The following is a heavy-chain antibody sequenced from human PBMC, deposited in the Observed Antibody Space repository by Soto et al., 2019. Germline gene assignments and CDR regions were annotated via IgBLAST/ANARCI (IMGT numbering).Heavy chain of an antibody. D-gene: IGHD3-16*01. V-gene: IGHV3-49*03. CDR2: IKSITYGGTT. CDR3: SRVEHAEVPFVY. Sequence: PGGSLRLSCTASGFTFGDYAMSWLRQAPGKGLEWLGFIKSITYGGTTEYAASVKGRFTISRDDSKSIAYLQMNSLKTEDTAVYYCSRVEHAEVPFVYWGQGALVTVSS. J-gene: IGHJ4*02. CDR1: GFTFGDYA.